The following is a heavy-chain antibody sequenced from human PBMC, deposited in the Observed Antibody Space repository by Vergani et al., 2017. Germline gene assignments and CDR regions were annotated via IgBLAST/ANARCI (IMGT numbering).Heavy chain of an antibody. Sequence: QVQLVQSGAEVKKPGSSVKVSCKASGGTFSSYAISWVRQAPGQGLEWMGGIIPIFGTANYAQKFQGRVTITADESTSTAYMELSSLRSEDTAVYYCARFPRLISSGYYSPAEYFQHWGQGTLVTVSS. CDR3: ARFPRLISSGYYSPAEYFQH. CDR1: GGTFSSYA. J-gene: IGHJ1*01. CDR2: IIPIFGTA. V-gene: IGHV1-69*01. D-gene: IGHD3-22*01.